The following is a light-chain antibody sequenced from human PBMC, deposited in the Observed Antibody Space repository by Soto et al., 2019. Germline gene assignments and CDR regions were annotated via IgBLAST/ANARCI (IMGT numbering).Light chain of an antibody. CDR1: SSDVGGYNS. J-gene: IGLJ2*01. Sequence: QSALTQPPSASGSPGQSVTISCTGTSSDVGGYNSVSWYQQHPGKAPKLMIYEVTKRPSGVPDRFSGSKSGNTASLTVSGLQAEDEADYYCSSYAGSNNFGVFGGGTKLTVL. CDR3: SSYAGSNNFGV. V-gene: IGLV2-8*01. CDR2: EVT.